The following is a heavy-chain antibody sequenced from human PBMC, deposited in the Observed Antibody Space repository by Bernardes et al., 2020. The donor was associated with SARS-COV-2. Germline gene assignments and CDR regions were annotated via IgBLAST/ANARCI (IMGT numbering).Heavy chain of an antibody. V-gene: IGHV3-74*01. CDR2: TSGDGSAR. D-gene: IGHD3-9*01. CDR3: ARDGRGSDWLLPTYGMDV. CDR1: GFTFSSHW. Sequence: GGSLRLSCAASGFTFSSHWMHWVRQAPGKGLVWVSRTSGDGSARGYADSVKGRFTISRDNAKNTLYLQLNSLRAEDTAVYYCARDGRGSDWLLPTYGMDVWGQGTTVTVSS. J-gene: IGHJ6*02.